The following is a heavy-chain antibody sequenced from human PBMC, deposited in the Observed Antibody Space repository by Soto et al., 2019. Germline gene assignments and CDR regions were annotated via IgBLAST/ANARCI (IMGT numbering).Heavy chain of an antibody. V-gene: IGHV4-4*02. Sequence: SETLSLTCAVSGGSISSSNWWSWVRQSPGKGLEWIGYIDYSGSTNYNPSLRSRITITIDTSSNQFSLNLASVTAADAAVYYCTRARYGDHFDSWGQGTLVTVSS. J-gene: IGHJ4*02. CDR2: IDYSGST. CDR1: GGSISSSNW. CDR3: TRARYGDHFDS. D-gene: IGHD4-17*01.